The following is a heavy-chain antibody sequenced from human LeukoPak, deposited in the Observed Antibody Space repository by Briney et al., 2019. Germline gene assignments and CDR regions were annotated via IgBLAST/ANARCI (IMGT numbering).Heavy chain of an antibody. CDR1: GFTFSNAW. CDR2: IKSKTDGGTT. CDR3: TTMTGGAADFDY. V-gene: IGHV3-15*01. J-gene: IGHJ4*02. Sequence: GGSLRLSCAASGFTFSNAWMSWVRQAPGKGLEWVGRIKSKTDGGTTDYAAPVKGRFTISRDDSKNTLYLQMNSLKTEDTTVYYCTTMTGGAADFDYWGQGALVTVSS. D-gene: IGHD1-26*01.